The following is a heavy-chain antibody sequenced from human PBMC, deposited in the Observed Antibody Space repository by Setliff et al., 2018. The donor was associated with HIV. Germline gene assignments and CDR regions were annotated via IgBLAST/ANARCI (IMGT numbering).Heavy chain of an antibody. CDR1: GYSFTSNW. V-gene: IGHV5-51*01. Sequence: PGESLKISCKGSGYSFTSNWIGWVRQMPGKGLEWMGIIHPVDSDTRYSPSFQGRVTISADKSINTAYLQWSSLQASDTAMYYCARRASKASLDYWGQGTLVTV. J-gene: IGHJ4*02. CDR3: ARRASKASLDY. CDR2: IHPVDSDT.